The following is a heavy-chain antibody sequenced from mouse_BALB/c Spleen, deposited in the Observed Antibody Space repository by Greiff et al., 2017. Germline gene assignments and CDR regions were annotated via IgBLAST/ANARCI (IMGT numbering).Heavy chain of an antibody. V-gene: IGHV1-69*02. CDR3: ARDYGSSYWYFDV. J-gene: IGHJ1*01. D-gene: IGHD1-1*01. CDR2: IDPSDSET. Sequence: VQLQQPGAELVKPGAPVKLSCKASGYTFTSYWMNWVKQRPGRGLEWIGRIDPSDSETHYNQKFKDKATLTVDKSSSTAYIQLSSLTSEDSAVYYCARDYGSSYWYFDVWGAGTTVTVSS. CDR1: GYTFTSYW.